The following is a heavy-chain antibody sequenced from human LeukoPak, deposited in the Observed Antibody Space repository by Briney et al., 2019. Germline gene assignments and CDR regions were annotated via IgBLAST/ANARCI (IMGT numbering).Heavy chain of an antibody. CDR1: GSTFTGYY. V-gene: IGHV1-2*02. D-gene: IGHD2-2*01. CDR2: INPNSGGT. CDR3: TRATSVVVPAADHYYYGMDV. J-gene: IGHJ6*02. Sequence: GASVNVSCKAPGSTFTGYYMHWVRHAPGQALEWMGWINPNSGGTDYAQKFQGRVTMTRDTSLSTAYMELSRLRSDDTDVYYCTRATSVVVPAADHYYYGMDVWGQGTTVTVSS.